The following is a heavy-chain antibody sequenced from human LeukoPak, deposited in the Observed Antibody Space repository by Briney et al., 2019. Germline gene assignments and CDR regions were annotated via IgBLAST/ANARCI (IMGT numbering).Heavy chain of an antibody. CDR3: AKSSCYGVCYSDY. V-gene: IGHV3-30*18. J-gene: IGHJ4*02. D-gene: IGHD2-21*02. Sequence: GGSLRLFCTASGFPYSYYGVHWVRQAPGKGLEWVAVISYDGSYKYYADSVKGRFTISRDNSKNTLHLQMNSLRDEDTAVYYCAKSSCYGVCYSDYWGQGTLVTVSS. CDR2: ISYDGSYK. CDR1: GFPYSYYG.